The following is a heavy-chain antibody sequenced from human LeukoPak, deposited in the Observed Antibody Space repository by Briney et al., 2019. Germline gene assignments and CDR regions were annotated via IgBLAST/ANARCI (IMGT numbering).Heavy chain of an antibody. CDR2: IKEDGSDK. V-gene: IGHV3-7*01. J-gene: IGHJ4*02. CDR3: AARLYSGGRLFDY. D-gene: IGHD1-26*01. CDR1: GFIFSSYW. Sequence: GGSLRLSCAASGFIFSSYWMAWVRQAPGKGLQWVANIKEDGSDKNYVVSLKGRFTISRDNAKNSLYLQMNSLRAEDTAVYYCAARLYSGGRLFDYWGQGTLVTVSS.